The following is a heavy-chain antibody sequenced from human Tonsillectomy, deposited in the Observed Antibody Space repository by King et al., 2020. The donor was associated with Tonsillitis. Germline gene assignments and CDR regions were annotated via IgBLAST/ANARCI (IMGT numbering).Heavy chain of an antibody. CDR2: IKSKTDGGTT. Sequence: EVQLVESGGGLVKPGGSLRLSCAASGFTFSNAWMSWVRQAPGKGLEWVGRIKSKTDGGTTDYAAPVKGRFTISRDDSKNTLYLQMNSLKTEDTAVYYCTTYDYGGNYYYYGMDVWGKGTTVTVSS. D-gene: IGHD4-23*01. J-gene: IGHJ6*04. CDR3: TTYDYGGNYYYYGMDV. V-gene: IGHV3-15*01. CDR1: GFTFSNAW.